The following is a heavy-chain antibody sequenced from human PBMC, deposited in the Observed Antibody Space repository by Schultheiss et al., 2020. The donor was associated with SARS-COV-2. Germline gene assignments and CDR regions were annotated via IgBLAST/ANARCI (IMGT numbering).Heavy chain of an antibody. V-gene: IGHV4-34*01. CDR3: ARLPTLAYCGGDCRDY. CDR2: INHSGST. D-gene: IGHD2-21*01. J-gene: IGHJ4*02. Sequence: SQTLSLTCAVYGGSFSGYYWSWIRQPPGKGLEWIGEINHSGSTNYNPSLKSRVTISVDTSKNQFSLKLSSVTAADTAVYYCARLPTLAYCGGDCRDYWGQGTLVTVSS. CDR1: GGSFSGYY.